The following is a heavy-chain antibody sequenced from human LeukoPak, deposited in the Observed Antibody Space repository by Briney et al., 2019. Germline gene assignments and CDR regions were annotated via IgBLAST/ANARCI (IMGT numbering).Heavy chain of an antibody. Sequence: SETLSLTCTVSGGSINSYYWSWIRQPAGKGLEWIVRIYSSGITNYNPSLKSRVSMSVDTSKNQFSLKLTSVTAADTAVYYCARGGKATVVTMWGQGILVTVSS. D-gene: IGHD4-23*01. V-gene: IGHV4-4*07. CDR2: IYSSGIT. CDR1: GGSINSYY. J-gene: IGHJ4*02. CDR3: ARGGKATVVTM.